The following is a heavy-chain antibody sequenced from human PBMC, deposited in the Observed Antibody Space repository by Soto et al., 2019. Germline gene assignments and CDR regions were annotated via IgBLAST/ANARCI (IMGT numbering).Heavy chain of an antibody. D-gene: IGHD3-22*01. CDR3: AKGGGSKDYYDTSGYYLYYYYAMDV. Sequence: EVQLLESGGGLVQPGGSLRLSCAASGFTFSSYAMPWVRQAPGKGLEWVSALSGSGVSTYYADSVKGRFTISRDNSKTTLNLQRNSLRAEDPAVYYWAKGGGSKDYYDTSGYYLYYYYAMDVWGQGTTVTVSS. J-gene: IGHJ6*02. CDR1: GFTFSSYA. CDR2: LSGSGVST. V-gene: IGHV3-23*01.